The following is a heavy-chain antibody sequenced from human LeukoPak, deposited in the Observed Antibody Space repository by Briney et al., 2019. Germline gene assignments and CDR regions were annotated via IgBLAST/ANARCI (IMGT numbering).Heavy chain of an antibody. CDR3: AKDLHYYDSSGYYY. Sequence: PGGTLRLSCAASGFSFSSDGMSWVRQAPGKGLEWVSGIIGGAGSTYYADSVKGRFTISRDNSKNTLYLQMNSLRAEDTAVYYCAKDLHYYDSSGYYYWGQGTLVTVSS. J-gene: IGHJ4*02. CDR2: IIGGAGST. CDR1: GFSFSSDG. D-gene: IGHD3-22*01. V-gene: IGHV3-23*01.